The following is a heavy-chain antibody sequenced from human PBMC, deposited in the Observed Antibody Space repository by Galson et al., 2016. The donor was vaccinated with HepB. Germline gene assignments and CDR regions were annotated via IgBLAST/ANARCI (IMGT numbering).Heavy chain of an antibody. CDR2: INHRGST. CDR1: GGSLSDNY. J-gene: IGHJ5*02. CDR3: ARVRDTPRGNWFDP. V-gene: IGHV4-34*01. Sequence: LSLTCGVYGGSLSDNYWSWIRQTPGKGLEWIAEINHRGSTNYNPSLRSRVTISVDTSKKQVSLNLTSATAADTAVYYCARVRDTPRGNWFDPWGQGALVTVSS.